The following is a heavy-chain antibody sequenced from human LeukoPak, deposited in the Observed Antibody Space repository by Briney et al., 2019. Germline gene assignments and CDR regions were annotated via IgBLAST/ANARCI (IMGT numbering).Heavy chain of an antibody. Sequence: SETLSLTCTVSGGSISSSSYYWGWIRQPPGKGLEWIGSIYYSGSTYYNPSLKSRVTISVDTPKNQFSLKLSSVTAADTAVYYCARRGTYGSGKAFDYWGQGTLVTVSS. CDR1: GGSISSSSYY. J-gene: IGHJ4*02. CDR3: ARRGTYGSGKAFDY. CDR2: IYYSGST. V-gene: IGHV4-39*07. D-gene: IGHD3-10*01.